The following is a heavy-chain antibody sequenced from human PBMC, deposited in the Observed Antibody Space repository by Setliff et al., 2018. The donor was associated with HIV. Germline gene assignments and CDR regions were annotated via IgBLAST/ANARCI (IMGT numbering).Heavy chain of an antibody. CDR1: GFTVSGSY. V-gene: IGHV3-30*04. J-gene: IGHJ6*03. CDR2: ISYDGSNK. Sequence: GGSLRLSCAVSGFTVSGSYMSWGRQAPGKGLEWVAVISYDGSNKYFADSVKGRFTISRDNSKNTLYLQMNSLRAEDTAVYYCARVGDNWNYRYYYNMDVWGKGTTVTVSS. D-gene: IGHD1-7*01. CDR3: ARVGDNWNYRYYYNMDV.